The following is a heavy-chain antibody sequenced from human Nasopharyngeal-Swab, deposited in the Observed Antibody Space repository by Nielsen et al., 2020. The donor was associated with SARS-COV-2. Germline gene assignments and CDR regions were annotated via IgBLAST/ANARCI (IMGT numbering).Heavy chain of an antibody. J-gene: IGHJ6*03. D-gene: IGHD3-22*01. V-gene: IGHV4-4*02. CDR3: ASPQGSSGHYYMDV. Sequence: WIRQPPGKGLEWIGEIYHSGSTNYNPSLKSRVTISVDMSKNQFSLKLSSVTAADTAVYYCASPQGSSGHYYMDVWGKGTTVTVSS. CDR2: IYHSGST.